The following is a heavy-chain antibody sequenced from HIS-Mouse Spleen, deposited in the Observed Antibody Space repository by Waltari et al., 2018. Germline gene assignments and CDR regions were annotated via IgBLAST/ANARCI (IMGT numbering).Heavy chain of an antibody. CDR3: LSVAIFSVANSYYFDY. D-gene: IGHD1-7*01. J-gene: IGHJ4*02. CDR1: GFTFSSYA. CDR2: ISGSGCST. V-gene: IGHV3-23*01. Sequence: EVQLLESGGGLVQLGGSLRLSCAASGFTFSSYALSWVRQAPGKGLEWVSAISGSGCSTYYADSVKGRFTISRDNSKNTLYLQMNSLRAEDTAVYYCLSVAIFSVANSYYFDYWGQGTLVTVSS.